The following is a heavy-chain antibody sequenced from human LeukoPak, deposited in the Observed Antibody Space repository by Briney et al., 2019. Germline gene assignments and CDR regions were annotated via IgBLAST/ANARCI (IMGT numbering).Heavy chain of an antibody. CDR2: ISGSGGST. CDR1: GFTFGSYA. Sequence: GSLRLSCAASGFTFGSYAMSWVRQAPGKGLEWVSAISGSGGSTYYADSVKGRFTISRDNSKNTLYLQMNSLRAEDTAVYYCANPYYYDSSGYHFFDYWGQGTLVTVSS. J-gene: IGHJ4*02. V-gene: IGHV3-23*01. D-gene: IGHD3-22*01. CDR3: ANPYYYDSSGYHFFDY.